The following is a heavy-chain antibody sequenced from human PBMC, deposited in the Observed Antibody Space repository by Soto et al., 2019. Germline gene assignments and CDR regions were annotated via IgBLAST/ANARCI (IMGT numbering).Heavy chain of an antibody. J-gene: IGHJ4*02. CDR1: GGSFSGYY. CDR2: INHSGST. CDR3: ARNPPYRSSSSPDFDY. D-gene: IGHD6-6*01. V-gene: IGHV4-34*01. Sequence: PSETLSVTCAVEGGSFSGYYWSWIRQPPGKGLEWIGEINHSGSTNYNPSLKSRVTISVDTSKNQFSLKLSSVTAADTAVYYCARNPPYRSSSSPDFDYWGQGTLVTVSS.